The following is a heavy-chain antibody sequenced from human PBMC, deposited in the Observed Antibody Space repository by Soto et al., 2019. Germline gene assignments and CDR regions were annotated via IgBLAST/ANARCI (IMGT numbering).Heavy chain of an antibody. D-gene: IGHD6-6*01. CDR2: INPSGGST. CDR3: ARSAIRSIAARRPGRHYYYYYGMDV. Sequence: QVQLVQSGAEVKKPGASVKVSCKASGYTFTSYYMHWVRQAPGQGLEWMGIINPSGGSTSYAQKFQGRVTMTRDTSTSTVYMELSSLRAEDTAVYYCARSAIRSIAARRPGRHYYYYYGMDVWGQGTTVTVSS. CDR1: GYTFTSYY. V-gene: IGHV1-46*01. J-gene: IGHJ6*02.